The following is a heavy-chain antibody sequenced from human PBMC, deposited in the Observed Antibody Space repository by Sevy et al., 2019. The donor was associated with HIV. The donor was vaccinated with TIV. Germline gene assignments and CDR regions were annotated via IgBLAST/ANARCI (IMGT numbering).Heavy chain of an antibody. V-gene: IGHV3-23*01. CDR3: VKSRLGYCSGGSCQLVAFDY. J-gene: IGHJ4*02. Sequence: EGSLRLSCAASGFTFSSYAMSWVRQAPGKGLEWVSAISGSGGTTYYADSVKGRFTISRDNSKNTLYLQMNSLRAEDTAVYYCVKSRLGYCSGGSCQLVAFDYWGQGTLVTVSS. D-gene: IGHD2-15*01. CDR1: GFTFSSYA. CDR2: ISGSGGTT.